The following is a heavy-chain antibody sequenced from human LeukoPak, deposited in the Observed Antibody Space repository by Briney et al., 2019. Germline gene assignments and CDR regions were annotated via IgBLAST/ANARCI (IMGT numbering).Heavy chain of an antibody. CDR2: IYYSGST. D-gene: IGHD3-9*01. CDR3: ARAPGEGVRYFDWLSDAFDI. V-gene: IGHV4-59*08. Sequence: SETLSLTCTVSGGSISSYYWSWIRQPPGKGLEWIGYIYYSGSTNYNPSLKSRVTISVDTSKNQFSLKLSSVTAADTAVYYCARAPGEGVRYFDWLSDAFDIWGQGTMVTVSS. CDR1: GGSISSYY. J-gene: IGHJ3*02.